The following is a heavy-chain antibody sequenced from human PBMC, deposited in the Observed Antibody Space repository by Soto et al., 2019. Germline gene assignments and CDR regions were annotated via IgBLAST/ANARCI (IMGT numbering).Heavy chain of an antibody. CDR2: IKSKTDGGTT. CDR1: GFTFNNAW. CDR3: TTAENYYDSSSFDY. J-gene: IGHJ4*02. Sequence: LRLSCVASGFTFNNAWMNWVRQAPGKGLEWVGRIKSKTDGGTTDYAALVKGRFTISRDDSKTTLYLQMNGLKTEDTAVYYCTTAENYYDSSSFDYWGQGTLVTVSS. V-gene: IGHV3-15*01. D-gene: IGHD3-22*01.